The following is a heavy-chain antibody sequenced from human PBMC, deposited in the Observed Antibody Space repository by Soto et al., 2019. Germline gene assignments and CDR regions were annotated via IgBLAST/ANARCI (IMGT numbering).Heavy chain of an antibody. J-gene: IGHJ5*02. CDR1: GGYIRSGGYY. V-gene: IGHV4-30-2*01. CDR3: ARRPDL. CDR2: IYHSGST. Sequence: QLQLQESGSGLVKPSQTLSLACAVSGGYIRSGGYYWSWIRQPPGKGLEWIGYIYHSGSTYYNPSLTSRGTISIDRTKNQFTMKLSSVTAADTDVYYCARRPDLWGQGTLVTVSS.